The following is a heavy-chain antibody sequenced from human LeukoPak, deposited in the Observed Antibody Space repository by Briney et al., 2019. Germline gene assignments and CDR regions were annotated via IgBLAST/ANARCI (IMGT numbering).Heavy chain of an antibody. CDR2: INPNSGGT. CDR1: GYTFTGYY. J-gene: IGHJ5*02. V-gene: IGHV1-2*06. CDR3: ARARITMVRGVIKENWFDP. Sequence: ASVKVSCKASGYTFTGYYMHWVRQAPGQGLEWMGRINPNSGGTNYAQKFQGRVTMTRDTSISTAYMELSRLRSDDTAVYYCARARITMVRGVIKENWFDPWGQGTLVTVS. D-gene: IGHD3-10*01.